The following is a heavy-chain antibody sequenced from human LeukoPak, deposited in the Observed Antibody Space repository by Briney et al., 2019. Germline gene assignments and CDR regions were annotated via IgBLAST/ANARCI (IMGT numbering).Heavy chain of an antibody. V-gene: IGHV3-48*03. J-gene: IGHJ4*02. CDR3: AREELACGGDCLLL. CDR1: GFTFSSYE. Sequence: GGSLRLSCAASGFTFSSYEMRWVRQAPGKGLEWLSYIGTTGGAVFYADSVKGRFTVSRDNSKNSLYLQMNSLRADDTAIYYCAREELACGGDCLLLWGQGTLVTVSS. D-gene: IGHD2-21*02. CDR2: IGTTGGAV.